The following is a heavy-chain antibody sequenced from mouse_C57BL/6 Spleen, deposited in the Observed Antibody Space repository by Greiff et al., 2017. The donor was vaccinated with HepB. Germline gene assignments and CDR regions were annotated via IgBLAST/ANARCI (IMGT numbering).Heavy chain of an antibody. CDR3: ARQLDYAMDY. Sequence: EVKLVESGGDLVKPGGSLKLSCAASGFTFSSYGMSWVRQTPDKRLEWVATISSGGSYTYYPDSVKGRFTISRDNAKNTLYLQMSSLKSEDTAMYYCARQLDYAMDYWGQGTSVTVAS. CDR2: ISSGGSYT. V-gene: IGHV5-6*02. J-gene: IGHJ4*01. D-gene: IGHD4-1*01. CDR1: GFTFSSYG.